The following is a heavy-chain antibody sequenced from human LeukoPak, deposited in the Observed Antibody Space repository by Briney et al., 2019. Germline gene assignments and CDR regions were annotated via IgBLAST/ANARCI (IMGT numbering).Heavy chain of an antibody. J-gene: IGHJ6*04. CDR3: AREATMDV. CDR1: GFTFRSYA. Sequence: GGSLGLSYGVSGFTFRSYALHCARHAPAKGLEWGTDISYDGSNKYYADSVKGRFTISRDHCNDTLYLQMNGLRAEDTGVYYCAREATMDVWGKGTTVTVSS. CDR2: ISYDGSNK. V-gene: IGHV3-30*04. D-gene: IGHD5-12*01.